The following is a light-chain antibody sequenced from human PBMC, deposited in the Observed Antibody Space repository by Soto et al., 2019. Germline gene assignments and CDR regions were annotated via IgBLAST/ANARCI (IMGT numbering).Light chain of an antibody. V-gene: IGLV2-14*01. CDR1: SSDVGRYNY. J-gene: IGLJ1*01. CDR2: EIS. Sequence: QSVLTQPASVSGSPGQSITISCTGTSSDVGRYNYVSWYQQYPGKAPKLMIYEISNRPSGVSIRFSGSKSGNTASLTISGLQAEDEATYFCAAWDVSLKGFVFGTGTKVTVL. CDR3: AAWDVSLKGFV.